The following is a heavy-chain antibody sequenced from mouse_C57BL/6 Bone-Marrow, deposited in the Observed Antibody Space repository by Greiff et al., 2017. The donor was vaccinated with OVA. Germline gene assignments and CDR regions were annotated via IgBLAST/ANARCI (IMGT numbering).Heavy chain of an antibody. Sequence: EVHLVESGGGLVKPGGSLKLSCAASGFTFSSYAMSWVRQTPEKRLEWVATISDGGSYTYYPDNVKGRFTISRDNAKNNLYLQMSHLKSEDTAMYYCARDLIYYGSSPFAYWGQGTLVTVSA. J-gene: IGHJ3*01. CDR3: ARDLIYYGSSPFAY. D-gene: IGHD1-1*01. V-gene: IGHV5-4*01. CDR1: GFTFSSYA. CDR2: ISDGGSYT.